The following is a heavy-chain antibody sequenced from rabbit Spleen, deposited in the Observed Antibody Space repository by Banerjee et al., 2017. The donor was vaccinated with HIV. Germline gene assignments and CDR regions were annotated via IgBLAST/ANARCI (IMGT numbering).Heavy chain of an antibody. D-gene: IGHD5-1*01. CDR1: GFSFSSSYY. V-gene: IGHV1S40*01. CDR2: IYGGSSGST. Sequence: QSLEESGGDLVKPGASLTLTCTASGFSFSSSYYMCWVRQAPGKGLDWIACIYGGSSGSTYYASWAKGRFTISKTSSTTVTLQMTSLTAADTATYFCARGRSFSSYGMDLWGPGTLVTVS. CDR3: ARGRSFSSYGMDL. J-gene: IGHJ6*01.